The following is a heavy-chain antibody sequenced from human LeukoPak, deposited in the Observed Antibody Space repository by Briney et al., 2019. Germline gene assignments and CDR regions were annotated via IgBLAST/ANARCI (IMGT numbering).Heavy chain of an antibody. V-gene: IGHV4-59*01. J-gene: IGHJ4*02. CDR2: IYYSGST. CDR1: GGSISSYY. Sequence: SETLSLTCTVSGGSISSYYWSWIRRPPGKGLEWIGYIYYSGSTNYNPSLKSRVTISVDTSKNQFSLKLSSVTAADTAVYYCAREPYDYGDYAYFDYWGQGTLVTVSS. D-gene: IGHD4-17*01. CDR3: AREPYDYGDYAYFDY.